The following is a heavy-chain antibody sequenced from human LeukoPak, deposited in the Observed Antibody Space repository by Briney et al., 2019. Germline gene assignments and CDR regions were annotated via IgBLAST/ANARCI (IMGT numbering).Heavy chain of an antibody. D-gene: IGHD6-13*01. CDR2: INSDGNKT. J-gene: IGHJ4*02. Sequence: GGSLRLSCAASGFTFSSYWMHWVRQAPGRGLVWVSRINSDGNKTNYADSVKGRFTLSRDNAENTLYLQMNSLRAEDTAVYYCAKGGSRHADNWGQGTLVTVSS. V-gene: IGHV3-74*01. CDR1: GFTFSSYW. CDR3: AKGGSRHADN.